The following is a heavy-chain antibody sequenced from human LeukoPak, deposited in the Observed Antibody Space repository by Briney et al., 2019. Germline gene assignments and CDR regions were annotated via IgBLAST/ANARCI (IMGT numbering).Heavy chain of an antibody. D-gene: IGHD2-15*01. CDR1: GGSISSYY. CDR2: IYTSGST. CDR3: ARGCSGGSCYQSDAFDI. J-gene: IGHJ3*02. Sequence: SSETLSLTCTVSGGSISSYYWSWIRQPAGKGLEWIGRIYTSGSTNYNPSLKSRVTMSVDTSKNQFSLKLSSVTAADTAVYYCARGCSGGSCYQSDAFDIWGQGIMVTVSS. V-gene: IGHV4-4*07.